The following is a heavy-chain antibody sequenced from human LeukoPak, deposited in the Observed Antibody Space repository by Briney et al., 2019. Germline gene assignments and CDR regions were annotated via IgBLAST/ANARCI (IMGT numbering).Heavy chain of an antibody. CDR3: SGHPYDSSGYSGDY. Sequence: GESLKISCKGSGYNFASYWVAWVRQMPGKGLEWMGIIYPDDSDTTYSPAFQGQVTISVDKTINTAYLQWSSLKASDTAMYYCSGHPYDSSGYSGDYWGQGTLVAVSS. D-gene: IGHD3-22*01. J-gene: IGHJ4*02. CDR1: GYNFASYW. V-gene: IGHV5-51*01. CDR2: IYPDDSDT.